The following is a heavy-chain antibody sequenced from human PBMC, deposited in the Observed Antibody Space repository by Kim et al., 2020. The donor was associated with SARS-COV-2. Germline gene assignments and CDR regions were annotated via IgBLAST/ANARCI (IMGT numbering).Heavy chain of an antibody. Sequence: YAVAVKSRITINPDTSKNQFSLQLNSVTPEATAVYYCARGVTGITYAFDIWGQGTMVTVSS. V-gene: IGHV6-1*01. CDR3: ARGVTGITYAFDI. D-gene: IGHD1-7*01. J-gene: IGHJ3*02.